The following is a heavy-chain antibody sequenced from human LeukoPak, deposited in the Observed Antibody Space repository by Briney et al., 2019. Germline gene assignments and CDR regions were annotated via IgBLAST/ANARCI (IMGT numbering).Heavy chain of an antibody. CDR2: IIPIFGTA. CDR1: GGTFSSYA. J-gene: IGHJ4*02. Sequence: ASVKVSCKASGGTFSSYAISWVRQAPGQGLEWMGGIIPIFGTANYAQKFQGRVTITADESTSTAYMELSSLRSEDTAVYHCARAPHYGSGSYCDYWGQGTLVTVSS. V-gene: IGHV1-69*13. CDR3: ARAPHYGSGSYCDY. D-gene: IGHD3-10*01.